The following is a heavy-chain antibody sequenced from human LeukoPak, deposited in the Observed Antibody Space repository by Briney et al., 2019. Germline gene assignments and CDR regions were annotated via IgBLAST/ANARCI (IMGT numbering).Heavy chain of an antibody. Sequence: GASVTVSCKASGGTFSSYAISWVRQAPGQGLEWMGGIIPIFGTANYAQKFQGRVTITADESTSTAYMELSSLRSEDTAVYYCARGKYSYSPFDYWGQGTLVTVSS. CDR3: ARGKYSYSPFDY. D-gene: IGHD5-18*01. CDR1: GGTFSSYA. J-gene: IGHJ4*02. V-gene: IGHV1-69*13. CDR2: IIPIFGTA.